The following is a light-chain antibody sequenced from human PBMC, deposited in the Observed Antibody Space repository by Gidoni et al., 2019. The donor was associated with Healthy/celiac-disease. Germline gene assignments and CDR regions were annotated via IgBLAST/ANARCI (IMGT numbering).Light chain of an antibody. Sequence: QSALTQPRSVSGPPGQSVTISCTGTSSDVGGYNYVSCYQQHPGKAPKLMIYDVSKRPSGVPDRCSGSKSGNTASLTISGLQAEDEADYYCCSYAGSYVFGTGTKVTVL. CDR3: CSYAGSYV. CDR2: DVS. V-gene: IGLV2-11*01. CDR1: SSDVGGYNY. J-gene: IGLJ1*01.